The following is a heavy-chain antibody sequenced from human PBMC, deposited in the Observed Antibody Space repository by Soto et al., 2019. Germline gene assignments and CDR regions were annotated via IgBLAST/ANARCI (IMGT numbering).Heavy chain of an antibody. CDR2: IIPIFGTP. V-gene: IGHV1-69*12. Sequence: QVQLVQSGAEVKNPGSSVKVSCKASGGTFSSYSVSWVRQAPGQGLEWMGGIIPIFGTPNYAQKFQGRVTITADESTSPAYMELSSLRSEDTAVFYCAREGVYGSGSSNHWGHGTPVTVSS. CDR1: GGTFSSYS. D-gene: IGHD3-10*01. J-gene: IGHJ5*02. CDR3: AREGVYGSGSSNH.